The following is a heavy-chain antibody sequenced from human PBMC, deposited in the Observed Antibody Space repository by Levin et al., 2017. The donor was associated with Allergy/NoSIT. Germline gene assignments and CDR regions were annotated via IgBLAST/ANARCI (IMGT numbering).Heavy chain of an antibody. J-gene: IGHJ3*02. V-gene: IGHV3-53*01. CDR3: ARGYYYDSSDGLGDAFDI. CDR2: IYSGGST. Sequence: GGSLRLSCAASGFTVSSNYMSWVRQAPGKGLEWVSVIYSGGSTYYADSVKGRFTISRDNSKNTLYLQMNSLRAEDTAVYYCARGYYYDSSDGLGDAFDIWGQGTMVTVSS. D-gene: IGHD3-22*01. CDR1: GFTVSSNY.